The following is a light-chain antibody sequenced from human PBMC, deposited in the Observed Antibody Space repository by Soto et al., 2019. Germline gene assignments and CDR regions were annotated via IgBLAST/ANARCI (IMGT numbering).Light chain of an antibody. CDR1: QSISLW. V-gene: IGKV1-5*03. Sequence: DIHMTQSPSTLSASVGDRVTITCRASQSISLWVAWYQQKPGRAPNLLIYKTSSLETGVPSRFSGSGSGTEFTLPISSLQPDDFATYYCQNYKDYSWTFGQGTKVEVK. CDR3: QNYKDYSWT. CDR2: KTS. J-gene: IGKJ1*01.